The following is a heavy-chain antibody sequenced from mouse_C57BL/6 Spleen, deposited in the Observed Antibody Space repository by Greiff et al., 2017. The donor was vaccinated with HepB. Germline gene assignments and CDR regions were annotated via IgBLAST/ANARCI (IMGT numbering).Heavy chain of an antibody. V-gene: IGHV5-16*01. CDR2: INYDGSST. J-gene: IGHJ4*01. CDR1: GFTFSDYY. D-gene: IGHD2-4*01. CDR3: AREIYYDDYYAMDY. Sequence: EVKLVESEGGLVQPGSSMKLSCTASGFTFSDYYMAWVRQVPEKGLEWVANINYDGSSTYYLDSLKSRFIISRDNAKNILYLQMSSLKSEDTATYYCAREIYYDDYYAMDYWGQGTSVTVSS.